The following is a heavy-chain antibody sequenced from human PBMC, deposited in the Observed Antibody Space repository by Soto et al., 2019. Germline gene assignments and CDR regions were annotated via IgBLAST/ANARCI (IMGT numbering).Heavy chain of an antibody. CDR2: IYYSGTT. V-gene: IGHV4-30-4*01. CDR1: GGSISSGDYY. J-gene: IGHJ4*02. D-gene: IGHD4-4*01. Sequence: SETLSLTCTVAGGSISSGDYYWSWIRQPPGKGLEWIGYIYYSGTTYYNPSLKSRVTISVDTSKNQFSLKLSSVTAADTAVYYCARSRNSDYVPQYWGQGTLVTVSS. CDR3: ARSRNSDYVPQY.